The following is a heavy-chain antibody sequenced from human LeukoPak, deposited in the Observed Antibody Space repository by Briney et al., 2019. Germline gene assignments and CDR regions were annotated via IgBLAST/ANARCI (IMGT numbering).Heavy chain of an antibody. Sequence: SETLSLTCTVSGGSISSSSYYWGWIRQPPGKGLEWIGYIYYSGSTYYNPSLKSRVTISVDTSKNQFSLKLSSVTAADTAVYYCATLVYGSGSWGQGTLVTVSS. CDR3: ATLVYGSGS. CDR1: GGSISSSSYY. J-gene: IGHJ5*02. V-gene: IGHV4-30-4*08. D-gene: IGHD3-10*01. CDR2: IYYSGST.